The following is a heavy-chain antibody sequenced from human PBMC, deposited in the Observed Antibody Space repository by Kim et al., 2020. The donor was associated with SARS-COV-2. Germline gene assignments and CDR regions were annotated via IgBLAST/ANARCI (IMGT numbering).Heavy chain of an antibody. V-gene: IGHV1-3*04. J-gene: IGHJ2*01. D-gene: IGHD2-15*01. Sequence: ASVKVSCKASGYTFTGHSIHWVRLAPGQGLEWLGWIGSLNRNTKYSQQFQDRVTITRDTSASTVFMELSSLTSEDTAVYFCARDRGGRYWENHYYF. CDR2: IGSLNRNT. CDR3: ARDRGGRYWENHYYF. CDR1: GYTFTGHS.